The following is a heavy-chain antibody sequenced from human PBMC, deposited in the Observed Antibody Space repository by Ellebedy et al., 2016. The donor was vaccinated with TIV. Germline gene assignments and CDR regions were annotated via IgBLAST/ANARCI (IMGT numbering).Heavy chain of an antibody. V-gene: IGHV3-74*01. CDR3: ARAGSGGWEAYFDL. D-gene: IGHD6-19*01. Sequence: PGGSLRLSCAASRFTFSNYWMPWVRQAPGKGPVWVSRITIDGSSTSYADSVKGRFTISRDNAKNTLYLQMNGLRAEDTAVYYCARAGSGGWEAYFDLWGRGTLVTVSS. CDR1: RFTFSNYW. CDR2: ITIDGSST. J-gene: IGHJ2*01.